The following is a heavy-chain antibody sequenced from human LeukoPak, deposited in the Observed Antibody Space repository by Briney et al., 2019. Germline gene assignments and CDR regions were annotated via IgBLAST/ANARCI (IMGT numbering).Heavy chain of an antibody. CDR1: GGSISSYY. D-gene: IGHD3-3*01. CDR3: ARDSSPYDFWSGYLPYYYGMDV. V-gene: IGHV4-59*01. J-gene: IGHJ6*02. Sequence: PSETLSLTCTVSGGSISSYYWSWIRQPPGKGLEWIGYIYYSGSTNYNPSLKSRVTISVDASKNPSSLKLSSVTAADTAVYYCARDSSPYDFWSGYLPYYYGMDVWGQGTTVTVSS. CDR2: IYYSGST.